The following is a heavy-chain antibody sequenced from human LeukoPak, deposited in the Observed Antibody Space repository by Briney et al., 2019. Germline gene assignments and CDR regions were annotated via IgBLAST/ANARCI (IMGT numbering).Heavy chain of an antibody. CDR2: INHSGSA. D-gene: IGHD4-17*01. V-gene: IGHV4-34*01. J-gene: IGHJ4*02. CDR1: GGSFSGYY. Sequence: SETLSLTCAVYGGSFSGYYWTWIRQPPGKGLEWIGEINHSGSANYNPSLKSRVTISLDTSKNQFSLKLSSVTAADTTVYYCARGQGTVTTHWGQGTLVTVSS. CDR3: ARGQGTVTTH.